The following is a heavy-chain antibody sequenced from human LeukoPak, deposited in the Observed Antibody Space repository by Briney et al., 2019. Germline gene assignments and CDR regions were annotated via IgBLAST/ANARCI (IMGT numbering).Heavy chain of an antibody. V-gene: IGHV3-23*01. J-gene: IGHJ4*02. CDR2: ISGSGGST. D-gene: IGHD4-17*01. Sequence: TGGSLRLSCAASGFTFSNYVMSWVRQAPGKGLEWVSEISGSGGSTHYTDSVKGRFTISRDNSKNTLYLQMSSLRAEDTAVYYCAKGRGPYGDYDLDYWGQGTLVTVSS. CDR3: AKGRGPYGDYDLDY. CDR1: GFTFSNYV.